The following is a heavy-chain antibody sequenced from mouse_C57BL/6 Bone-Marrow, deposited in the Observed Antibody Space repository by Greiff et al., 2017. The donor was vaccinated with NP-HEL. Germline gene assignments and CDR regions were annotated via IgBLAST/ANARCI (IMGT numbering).Heavy chain of an antibody. CDR2: IFPGSGST. CDR1: GYTFTDYY. CDR3: ARRGTTVVATDYFDY. Sequence: QVHVKQSGPELVKPGASVKISCKASGYTFTDYYINWVKQRPGPGLEWIGWIFPGSGSTYYNEKFKGKATLTVDKSSSTAYMLLSSLTSEDSAVYFCARRGTTVVATDYFDYWGQGTTLTVSS. J-gene: IGHJ2*01. V-gene: IGHV1-75*01. D-gene: IGHD1-1*01.